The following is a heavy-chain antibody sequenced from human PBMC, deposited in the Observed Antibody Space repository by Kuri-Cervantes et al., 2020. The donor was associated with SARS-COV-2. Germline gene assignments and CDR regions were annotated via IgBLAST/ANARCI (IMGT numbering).Heavy chain of an antibody. D-gene: IGHD1-1*01. Sequence: GGSLRLSCAASGFTFSNAWMNWVRQAPGKGLEWVSYISSSGSTIYYADSVKGRFTISRDNAKNSLYLQMNSLRAEDTAVYYCARDRWNDGDAFDIWGQGTMVTVSS. J-gene: IGHJ3*02. CDR2: ISSSGSTI. CDR3: ARDRWNDGDAFDI. V-gene: IGHV3-48*04. CDR1: GFTFSNAW.